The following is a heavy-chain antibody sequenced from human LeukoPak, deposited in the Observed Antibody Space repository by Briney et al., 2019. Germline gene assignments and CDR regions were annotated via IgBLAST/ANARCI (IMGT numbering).Heavy chain of an antibody. D-gene: IGHD6-19*01. CDR3: ARDDLSSGWLDDAFDI. J-gene: IGHJ3*02. V-gene: IGHV4-59*12. CDR1: GGSISSYY. Sequence: PSETLSLTCIVSGGSISSYYWSWIRQPPGKGLEWIGYIYYSGRTNYNPSLKSRVTISVDTSKNQFSLKLSSVTAADTAVYYCARDDLSSGWLDDAFDIWGQGTMVTVSS. CDR2: IYYSGRT.